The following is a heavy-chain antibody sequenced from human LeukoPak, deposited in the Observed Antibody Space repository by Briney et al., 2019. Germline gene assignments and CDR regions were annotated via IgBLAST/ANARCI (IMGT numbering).Heavy chain of an antibody. CDR2: TYYRSKWYN. Sequence: SQTLSLTCAISGDSVSSNSAAWNWIRQSPSRGLEWPGRTYYRSKWYNDYAVSVKSRITINPDTSKNQFSLQLNSVTPEDTAVYYCARDTGGYYDSSGYYDYWGQGTLVTVSS. CDR1: GDSVSSNSAA. V-gene: IGHV6-1*01. D-gene: IGHD3-22*01. J-gene: IGHJ4*02. CDR3: ARDTGGYYDSSGYYDY.